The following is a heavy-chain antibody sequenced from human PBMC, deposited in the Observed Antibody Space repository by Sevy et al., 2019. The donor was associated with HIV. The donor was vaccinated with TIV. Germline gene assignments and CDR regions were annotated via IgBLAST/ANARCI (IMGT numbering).Heavy chain of an antibody. Sequence: GGSLRLSCAASVFTVSSSYTTWVRQPPGKGLEWVSVIYSGGSTYYADSVKGRFTISRDNSKNTLYLQMNNLRADDTAVYYCARGRGVFGAVAINWFDPWGQGALVTVSS. CDR2: IYSGGST. D-gene: IGHD3-3*01. CDR3: ARGRGVFGAVAINWFDP. J-gene: IGHJ5*02. V-gene: IGHV3-53*01. CDR1: VFTVSSSY.